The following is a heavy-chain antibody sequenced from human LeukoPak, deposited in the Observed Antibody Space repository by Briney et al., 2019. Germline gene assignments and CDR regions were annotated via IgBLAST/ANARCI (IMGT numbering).Heavy chain of an antibody. CDR3: ARECDLPGAYYMDV. D-gene: IGHD7-27*01. J-gene: IGHJ6*03. CDR1: GFTFSTYW. CDR2: ISSDGSNT. V-gene: IGHV3-74*01. Sequence: GGSLRLSCAASGFTFSTYWMHWVRQVPGKGLVWVSSISSDGSNTIYADSVKGRFTISRDNANNSLSLQMNSLRGDDTAVYYCARECDLPGAYYMDVWGKGTTVTVSS.